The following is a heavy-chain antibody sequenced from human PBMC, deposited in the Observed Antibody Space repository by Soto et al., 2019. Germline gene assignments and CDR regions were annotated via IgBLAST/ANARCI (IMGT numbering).Heavy chain of an antibody. Sequence: PSETLSLTGTVSGGSISSSSYYWGGIRQPPGKGLEWIGSIYYSGSTYYNPSLKSRVTISVDTSKNQFSLKLSSVTAADTAVYYCLYSGGEHYDAFDIWGQGTMVTVSS. J-gene: IGHJ3*02. V-gene: IGHV4-39*01. D-gene: IGHD2-21*01. CDR2: IYYSGST. CDR1: GGSISSSSYY. CDR3: LYSGGEHYDAFDI.